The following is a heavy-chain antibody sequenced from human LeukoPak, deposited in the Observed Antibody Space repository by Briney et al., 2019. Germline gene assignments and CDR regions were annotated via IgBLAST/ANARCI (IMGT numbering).Heavy chain of an antibody. CDR2: INPSGGST. D-gene: IGHD3-10*01. J-gene: IGHJ4*02. Sequence: GASVTVSFKASGYTFTIYYMHWVRQAPGQGREWMGVINPSGGSTSYAQKFQGRVTMTRDTPTSTVYMELSSLRSEDTAVYYCARDESVMVRGVQGYWGQGTLVTVSS. CDR1: GYTFTIYY. CDR3: ARDESVMVRGVQGY. V-gene: IGHV1-46*01.